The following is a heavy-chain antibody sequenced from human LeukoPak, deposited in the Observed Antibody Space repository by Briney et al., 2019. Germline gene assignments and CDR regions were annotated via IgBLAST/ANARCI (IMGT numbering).Heavy chain of an antibody. CDR1: GYTFTSYG. Sequence: HGASVKVSCKASGYTFTSYGISWVRQAPGQGLEWMGWMNPNSGNTGYAQKFQGRATMTRNTSISTAYMELSSLRSEDTAVYYCARVATVRGGFNWFDPWGQGTLVTVSS. CDR2: MNPNSGNT. D-gene: IGHD3-10*01. J-gene: IGHJ5*02. CDR3: ARVATVRGGFNWFDP. V-gene: IGHV1-8*02.